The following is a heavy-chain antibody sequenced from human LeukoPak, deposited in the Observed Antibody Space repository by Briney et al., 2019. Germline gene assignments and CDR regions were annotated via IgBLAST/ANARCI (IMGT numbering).Heavy chain of an antibody. J-gene: IGHJ5*02. D-gene: IGHD6-13*01. V-gene: IGHV3-53*01. Sequence: GGSLRLSCAASGFTVSDNYMRWVRQAPGKGLEWVSVMYSRGDTYYANSVKGRFTFSRDISKNTPYLQTNGLTAEHTAIYYCVRDAPQVPAAGVLASSVQGTLVIVSS. CDR1: GFTVSDNY. CDR2: MYSRGDT. CDR3: VRDAPQVPAAGVLAS.